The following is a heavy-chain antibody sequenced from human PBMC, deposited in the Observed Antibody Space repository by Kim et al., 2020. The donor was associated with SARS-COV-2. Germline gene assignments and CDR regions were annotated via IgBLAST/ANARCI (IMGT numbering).Heavy chain of an antibody. D-gene: IGHD3-10*01. V-gene: IGHV4-59*01. Sequence: NYTPSLKGRVTISVDTSKNQFSLKLGSVTAADTAVYYCARDEQPGFGNYWGQGTLVTVSS. CDR3: ARDEQPGFGNY. J-gene: IGHJ4*02.